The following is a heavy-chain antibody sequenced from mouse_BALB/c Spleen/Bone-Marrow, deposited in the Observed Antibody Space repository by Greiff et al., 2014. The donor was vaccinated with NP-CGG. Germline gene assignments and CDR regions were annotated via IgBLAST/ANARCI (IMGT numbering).Heavy chain of an antibody. Sequence: EVKLMESGGGLVQPGGSRKLSCAASGFTFSSFGMHWVRQAPEKGLEWVAYISSGSSTIYYADTVKGRFTISRDNPKNTLFLQMTSLRDEDTAMYYCARDDYDYAMDYWGQGTSVTVSS. CDR2: ISSGSSTI. CDR1: GFTFSSFG. D-gene: IGHD2-4*01. V-gene: IGHV5-17*02. CDR3: ARDDYDYAMDY. J-gene: IGHJ4*01.